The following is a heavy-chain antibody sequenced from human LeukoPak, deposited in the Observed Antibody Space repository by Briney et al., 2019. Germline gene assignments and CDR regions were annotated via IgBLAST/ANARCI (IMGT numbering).Heavy chain of an antibody. CDR1: GGSFSGYY. CDR2: INHSGST. Sequence: PSETLSLTCAVYGGSFSGYYWSWIRQPPGKGLEWIGEINHSGSTNYNPSLKSRVTISVDTSKNQFSLKLSSVTAADTAVYYCARGFDSSAYYYAYWGQGTLVTVSS. V-gene: IGHV4-34*01. CDR3: ARGFDSSAYYYAY. D-gene: IGHD3-22*01. J-gene: IGHJ4*02.